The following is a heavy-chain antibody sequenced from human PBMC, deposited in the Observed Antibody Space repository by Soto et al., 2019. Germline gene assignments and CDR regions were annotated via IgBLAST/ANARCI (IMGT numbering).Heavy chain of an antibody. D-gene: IGHD3-22*01. V-gene: IGHV3-30-3*01. CDR1: GFTFSSYA. CDR2: ISYDGSNK. J-gene: IGHJ4*02. Sequence: PGGSLRLSCAASGFTFSSYAMHWVRQAPGKGLEWVAVISYDGSNKYYADSVKGRFTISRDNSKNTLYLQMNSLRAEDTAVYYCARGHYYYDSSGPSPSHYFDYWGQGTLVTVSS. CDR3: ARGHYYYDSSGPSPSHYFDY.